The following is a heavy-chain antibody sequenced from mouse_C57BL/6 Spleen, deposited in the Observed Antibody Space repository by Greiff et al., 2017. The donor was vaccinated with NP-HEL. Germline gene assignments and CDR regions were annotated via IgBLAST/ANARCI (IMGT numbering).Heavy chain of an antibody. CDR2: IDPNSGGT. D-gene: IGHD4-1*01. J-gene: IGHJ3*01. Sequence: QVQLQQPGAELVKPGASVKLSCKASGYTFTSYWMHWVKQRPGRGLEWIGRIDPNSGGTKYNEKFKSKATLTVDKPSSTAYLPLSSLTSEDAAVYYCARGTGAWFAYWGQGTLVTVSA. V-gene: IGHV1-72*01. CDR1: GYTFTSYW. CDR3: ARGTGAWFAY.